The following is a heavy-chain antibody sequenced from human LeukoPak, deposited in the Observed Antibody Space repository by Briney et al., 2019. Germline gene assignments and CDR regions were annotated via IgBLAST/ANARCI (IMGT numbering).Heavy chain of an antibody. CDR2: IYSGGST. J-gene: IGHJ3*02. V-gene: IGHV3-53*01. CDR3: ARETTVTFPDAFDI. D-gene: IGHD4-17*01. Sequence: PGGSLRLSCAASGFTVSSNYMSWVRQAPGKGLEWVSVIYSGGSTYYADSVKGRFTISRDNSKNTLYLHMNSLRAEDTAVYYCARETTVTFPDAFDIWGQGTMVTVSS. CDR1: GFTVSSNY.